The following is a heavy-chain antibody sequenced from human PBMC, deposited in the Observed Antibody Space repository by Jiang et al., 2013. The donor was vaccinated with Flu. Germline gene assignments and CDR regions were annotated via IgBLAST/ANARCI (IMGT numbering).Heavy chain of an antibody. Sequence: YPGDSDTRYSPSFQGQVTISADKSISTAYLQWSSLKASDTAMYYCARGGSSGYESFQHWGQGTLVTVSS. D-gene: IGHD3-22*01. CDR2: YPGDSDT. CDR3: ARGGSSGYESFQH. J-gene: IGHJ1*01. V-gene: IGHV5-51*01.